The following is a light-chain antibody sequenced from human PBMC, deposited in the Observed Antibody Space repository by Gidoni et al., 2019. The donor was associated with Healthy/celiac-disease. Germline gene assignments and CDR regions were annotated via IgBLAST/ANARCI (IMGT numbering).Light chain of an antibody. V-gene: IGKV3-20*01. CDR1: QSVSSSY. CDR3: QQYGSSPWT. CDR2: GAS. J-gene: IGKJ1*01. Sequence: EIVLTQSPGTLSWSPGERATLSCRASQSVSSSYLAWYQQKPGQAPRLLIYGASSRATGIPDRFSGSGSGTDFTLTISRLEPEDFAVYYWQQYGSSPWTFGQXTKVEIK.